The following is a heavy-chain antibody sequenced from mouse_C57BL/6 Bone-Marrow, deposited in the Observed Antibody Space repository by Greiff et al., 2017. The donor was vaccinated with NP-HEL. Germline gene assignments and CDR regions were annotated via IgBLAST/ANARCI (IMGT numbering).Heavy chain of an antibody. Sequence: QVQLQQPGAELVKPGASVKMSCKASGYTFTSYWITWVKRRPGQGLEWIGDIYPGSGSTNYNEKFKSKATLTVDTSSSTAYMQLSSLTSEDSAVYYCARSGGTSAWFAYWGQGTLVTVSA. D-gene: IGHD4-1*01. CDR2: IYPGSGST. CDR3: ARSGGTSAWFAY. CDR1: GYTFTSYW. V-gene: IGHV1-55*01. J-gene: IGHJ3*01.